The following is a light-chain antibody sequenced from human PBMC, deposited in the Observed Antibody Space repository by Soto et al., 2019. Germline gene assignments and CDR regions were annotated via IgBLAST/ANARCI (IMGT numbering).Light chain of an antibody. V-gene: IGKV3-20*01. CDR1: QSVSSSY. CDR2: DAS. J-gene: IGKJ4*01. Sequence: EIVLTQSPGTLSLSPGERATLSCRASQSVSSSYLAWYQQKPGQAPRLLIYDASSRATGIPDRFSGSASGTDFTLTISRLEPEDFAVYYCQQYGSSRLTFGGGTKVEIK. CDR3: QQYGSSRLT.